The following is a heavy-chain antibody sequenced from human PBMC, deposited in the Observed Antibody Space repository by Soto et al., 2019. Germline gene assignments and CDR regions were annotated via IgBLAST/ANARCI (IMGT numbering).Heavy chain of an antibody. CDR3: ARDRGRQWLEHFDY. CDR2: INPSGGST. CDR1: GYTLTSNY. Sequence: ASVKVSCKESGYTLTSNYRQWVRQAPGQGLEWMGIINPSGGSTSYAQKFQGRVTMTRDTSTSTVYMELSSLRSEDTAVYYCARDRGRQWLEHFDYWGQGTLVTVSS. V-gene: IGHV1-46*01. J-gene: IGHJ4*02. D-gene: IGHD6-19*01.